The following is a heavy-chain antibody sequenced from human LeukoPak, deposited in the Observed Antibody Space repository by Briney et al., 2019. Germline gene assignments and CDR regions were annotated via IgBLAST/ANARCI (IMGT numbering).Heavy chain of an antibody. CDR1: GFTFSSYA. Sequence: PGGSLRLSCAASGFTFSSYAMSWVRQAPGKGLEWVSAISGSGGSTYYADSVKGRFTISRDNSKNTLYLQMNSLRAEDTAVYYCAKDNDRYDFWSGYPLLGYWGQGTLVTVSS. V-gene: IGHV3-23*01. CDR2: ISGSGGST. J-gene: IGHJ4*02. CDR3: AKDNDRYDFWSGYPLLGY. D-gene: IGHD3-3*01.